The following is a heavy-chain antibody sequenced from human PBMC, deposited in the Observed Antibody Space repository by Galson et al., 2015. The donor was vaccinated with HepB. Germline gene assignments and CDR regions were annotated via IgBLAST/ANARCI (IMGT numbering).Heavy chain of an antibody. CDR2: LIGSSAGT. CDR3: ARTLAPYTGFDY. Sequence: SLRLSCAASGFNFSNYAMSWVRQAPGKGLEWVSSLIGSSAGTYYTDSAKGRFTISSDNSKNTLYLQLNSLRAEDTATYFCARTLAPYTGFDYWGRGTLVTVSS. D-gene: IGHD5-18*01. CDR1: GFNFSNYA. V-gene: IGHV3-23*01. J-gene: IGHJ4*02.